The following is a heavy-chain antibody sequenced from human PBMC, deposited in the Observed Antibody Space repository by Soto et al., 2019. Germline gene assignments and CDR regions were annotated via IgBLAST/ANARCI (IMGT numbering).Heavy chain of an antibody. CDR1: GYTFTSYG. J-gene: IGHJ4*01. V-gene: IGHV1-18*01. D-gene: IGHD5-18*01. CDR3: ARVRTAMEQGMEEIPFDY. Sequence: QVPLVQSGAEVKKPGASVKVSCKASGYTFTSYGISWVRQAPGQGLEWMGWISAYNGNTNYAQKLQGRVTMTTDTPTSPAYMELRSLRSDDKAVYYCARVRTAMEQGMEEIPFDYWGQGTLVTVSS. CDR2: ISAYNGNT.